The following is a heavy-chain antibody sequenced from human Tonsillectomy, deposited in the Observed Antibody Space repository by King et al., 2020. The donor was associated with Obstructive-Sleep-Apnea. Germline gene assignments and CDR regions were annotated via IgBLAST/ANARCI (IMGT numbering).Heavy chain of an antibody. V-gene: IGHV3-9*01. D-gene: IGHD2-2*01. Sequence: VQLVESGGGLVQPGRSLRLSCAASGFTFDDYAMYWVRQAPGKGLEWVSGISWNSGTVGYADSVKGRFTISRDNAKNSLYLQMNSLRPEDTALYYCGKACSELVVPAAKSRYYYYGMDVWGQGTTVTVSS. CDR3: GKACSELVVPAAKSRYYYYGMDV. J-gene: IGHJ6*02. CDR2: ISWNSGTV. CDR1: GFTFDDYA.